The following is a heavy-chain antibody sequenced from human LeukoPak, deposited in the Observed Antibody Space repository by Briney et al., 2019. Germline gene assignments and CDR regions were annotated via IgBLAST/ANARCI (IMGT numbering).Heavy chain of an antibody. CDR1: GGSFSGYY. V-gene: IGHV4-34*01. CDR3: ARGRVTAVTKVPRFDY. Sequence: SETLSLTCAVYGGSFSGYYWSWIRQPPGKGLEWIGEINHSGSTNYNPSLKSRVTISVDTSKNQFSLNLNSVAAADTAVYYCARGRVTAVTKVPRFDYWGQGTLVTVSS. CDR2: INHSGST. J-gene: IGHJ4*02. D-gene: IGHD4-17*01.